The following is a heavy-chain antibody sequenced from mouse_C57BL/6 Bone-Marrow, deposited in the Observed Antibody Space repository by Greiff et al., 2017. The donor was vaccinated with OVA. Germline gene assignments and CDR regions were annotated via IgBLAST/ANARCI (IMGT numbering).Heavy chain of an antibody. CDR1: GYTFTSYG. Sequence: VQLQQSGAELARPGASVKLSCKASGYTFTSYGISWVKQRTGQGLEWIGELYPRSGNTYYNEKFKGKATLTADKSSSTAYMELRSLTSEDAAVYFCARGDFHYYGSSYGYWGQGTTLTVSS. D-gene: IGHD1-1*01. CDR2: LYPRSGNT. V-gene: IGHV1-81*01. CDR3: ARGDFHYYGSSYGY. J-gene: IGHJ2*01.